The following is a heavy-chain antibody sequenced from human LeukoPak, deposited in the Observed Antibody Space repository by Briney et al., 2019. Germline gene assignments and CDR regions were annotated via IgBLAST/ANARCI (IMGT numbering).Heavy chain of an antibody. CDR2: INHSGST. CDR3: ARSRYYYGSGSYSPPQTYYFDY. J-gene: IGHJ4*02. CDR1: GGSISSSSYY. Sequence: SETLSLTCTVSGGSISSSSYYWSWIRQPPGKGLEWIGEINHSGSTNYNPSLKSRVTISVDTSKNQFSLKLSSVTAADTAVYYCARSRYYYGSGSYSPPQTYYFDYWGQGTLVTVSS. V-gene: IGHV4-39*07. D-gene: IGHD3-10*01.